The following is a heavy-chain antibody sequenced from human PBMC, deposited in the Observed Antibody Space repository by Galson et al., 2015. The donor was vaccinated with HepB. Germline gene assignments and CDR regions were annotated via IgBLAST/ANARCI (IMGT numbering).Heavy chain of an antibody. CDR3: ARLSGYDYYYYYYMDV. Sequence: SVKVSCKASGGTFSSYAISWVRQAPGQGLEWMGGIIPIFGTTNYAQKFQGRVTITADESTSTAYMELSSLRSEDTAVYYCARLSGYDYYYYYYMDVWGKGTTVTVSS. J-gene: IGHJ6*03. CDR2: IIPIFGTT. CDR1: GGTFSSYA. D-gene: IGHD5-12*01. V-gene: IGHV1-69*13.